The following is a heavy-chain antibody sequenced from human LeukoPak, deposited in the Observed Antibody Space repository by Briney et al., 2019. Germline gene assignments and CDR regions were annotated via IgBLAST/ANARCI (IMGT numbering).Heavy chain of an antibody. J-gene: IGHJ4*02. Sequence: GRSLRLSCAASGFTFSKYAMSWVRQAPGKGLEWVSAISGSDGNTFYADSVKGRFTISRDNSKNTLSLQMNNLRAEDTALYYCARDSSVPYGITDWGQGTLVTVSS. D-gene: IGHD4-17*01. V-gene: IGHV3-23*01. CDR2: ISGSDGNT. CDR3: ARDSSVPYGITD. CDR1: GFTFSKYA.